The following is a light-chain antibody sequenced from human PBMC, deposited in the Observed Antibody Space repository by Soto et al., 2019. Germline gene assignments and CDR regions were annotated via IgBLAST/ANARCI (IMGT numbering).Light chain of an antibody. Sequence: QSALTQPASVSGSPGQSITISCTGTSSDVGSYNLVSWYQQHPGKGPKLMIYEGSKRTSGVSDRFSGSKSGNTASLTISGLQAEDEADYYCCSYAGSSTPIYVFGTGTKVTVL. J-gene: IGLJ1*01. V-gene: IGLV2-23*01. CDR2: EGS. CDR3: CSYAGSSTPIYV. CDR1: SSDVGSYNL.